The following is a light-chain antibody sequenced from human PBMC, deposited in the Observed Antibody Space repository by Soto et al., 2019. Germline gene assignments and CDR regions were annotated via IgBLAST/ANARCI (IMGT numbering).Light chain of an antibody. CDR1: SSDVGGYNY. CDR3: SSYAARNKLGV. J-gene: IGLJ2*01. V-gene: IGLV2-8*01. CDR2: EVS. Sequence: QSALTQPPSASGSPGQSVAISCIGTSSDVGGYNYVSWYQQHPGKAPKLMIYEVSQRPSGVPDRFSGSKSGNTASLTVSGLQDEDEADYYCSSYAARNKLGVFGGGTKLTVL.